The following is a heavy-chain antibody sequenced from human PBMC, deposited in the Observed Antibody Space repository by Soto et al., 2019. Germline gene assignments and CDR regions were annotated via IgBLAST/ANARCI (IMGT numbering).Heavy chain of an antibody. CDR1: GFTFSSYA. Sequence: EVQLLESGGGLVQPGGSLRLSCAASGFTFSSYAMSWVRQAPGKGLEWVSAISGSGGSTYYADSVKGRFTISRDNSKNTRYLQMNSLRAEDTAVYYCAKVGVGGDGAFDLWGQGTMVTVSS. J-gene: IGHJ3*01. D-gene: IGHD2-21*02. V-gene: IGHV3-23*01. CDR2: ISGSGGST. CDR3: AKVGVGGDGAFDL.